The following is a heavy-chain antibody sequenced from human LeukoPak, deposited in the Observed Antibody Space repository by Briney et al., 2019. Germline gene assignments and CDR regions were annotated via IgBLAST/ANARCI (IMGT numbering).Heavy chain of an antibody. CDR1: GFTFSDYA. CDR2: ISDGGRSS. Sequence: PGGSLRLSCVASGFTFSDYAMSWVRQAPGKGLEWVSGISDGGRSSYYTDSVKGRCTISRDNSKNTVSLQINNLRTEDTAVYFCARHDSFIPFWGQGTLVTVTS. D-gene: IGHD3-16*02. J-gene: IGHJ4*02. CDR3: ARHDSFIPF. V-gene: IGHV3-23*01.